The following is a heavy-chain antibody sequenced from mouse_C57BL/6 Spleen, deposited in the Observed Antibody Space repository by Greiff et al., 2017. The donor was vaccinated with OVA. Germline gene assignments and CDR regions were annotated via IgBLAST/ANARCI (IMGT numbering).Heavy chain of an antibody. CDR1: GFTFSSYA. V-gene: IGHV5-4*03. D-gene: IGHD2-3*01. J-gene: IGHJ4*01. CDR2: ISDGGSYT. CDR3: ARAIYDGYYGRAMDD. Sequence: EVNLVESGGGLVKPGGSLKLSCAASGFTFSSYAMSWVRQTPEKRLEWVATISDGGSYTYYPDNVKGRFTISRDNAKNNLYLLMSHLKSEDTAMYYCARAIYDGYYGRAMDDWGQGTSVTVSS.